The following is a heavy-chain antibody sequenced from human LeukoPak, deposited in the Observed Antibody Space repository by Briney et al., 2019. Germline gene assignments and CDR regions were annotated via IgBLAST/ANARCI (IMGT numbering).Heavy chain of an antibody. Sequence: PGGSLRLSCAASGFTFSSYAMSWVRQAPGKGLEWVSAISGSGGSTYYADSVKGRFTISRDNSKNTLYLQMNSLRAEDTAVYYCAKGRFRVGDTHPTDYWGQGTLVTVSS. CDR3: AKGRFRVGDTHPTDY. CDR1: GFTFSSYA. D-gene: IGHD1-26*01. CDR2: ISGSGGST. J-gene: IGHJ4*02. V-gene: IGHV3-23*01.